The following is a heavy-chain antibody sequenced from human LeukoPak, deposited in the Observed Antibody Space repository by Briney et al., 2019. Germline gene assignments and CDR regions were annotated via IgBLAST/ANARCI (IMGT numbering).Heavy chain of an antibody. CDR3: ASPQSGDYGALYFQH. CDR2: INSDGSST. CDR1: GFTFSSHW. Sequence: GGSLRLSCAASGFTFSSHWMYWVRQAPGKGLVWVSHINSDGSSTSYADSVKGRFTISRDNAKNTLYLQVNSLRVEDTAVYYCASPQSGDYGALYFQHWGPGTLVTVSS. D-gene: IGHD4-17*01. J-gene: IGHJ1*01. V-gene: IGHV3-74*01.